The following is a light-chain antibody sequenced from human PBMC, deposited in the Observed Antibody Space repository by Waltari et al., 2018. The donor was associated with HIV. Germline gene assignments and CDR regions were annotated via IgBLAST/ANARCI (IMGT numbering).Light chain of an antibody. Sequence: EIIMTQSPTTLSVAPGERATFSCRASQSVATNLAWYQQKPGQAHRLLIHSASTRATGVPPRFSGSGSGTEFTLTISSLQSEDFAIYYCQQYNLWPPITFGQGTRL. CDR3: QQYNLWPPIT. CDR2: SAS. V-gene: IGKV3-15*01. CDR1: QSVATN. J-gene: IGKJ5*01.